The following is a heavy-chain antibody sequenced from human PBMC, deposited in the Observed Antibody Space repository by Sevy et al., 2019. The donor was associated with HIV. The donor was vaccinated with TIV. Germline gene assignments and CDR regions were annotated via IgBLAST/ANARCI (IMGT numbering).Heavy chain of an antibody. Sequence: GGSLRLSCAASGFTFTSYEMNWVRQAPGKGLEWLSYIINSGTTIYYSDSVKGRFTISRDNARNSLYLQMSSLRAEDTAVDYCARDLPPSATTVPHFDCWGQGTLVTVSS. V-gene: IGHV3-48*03. J-gene: IGHJ4*02. CDR2: IINSGTTI. CDR1: GFTFTSYE. CDR3: ARDLPPSATTVPHFDC. D-gene: IGHD4-17*01.